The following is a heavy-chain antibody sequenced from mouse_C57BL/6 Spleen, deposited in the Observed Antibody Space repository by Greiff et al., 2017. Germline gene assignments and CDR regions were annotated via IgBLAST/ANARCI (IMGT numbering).Heavy chain of an antibody. CDR1: GYTFTDYY. J-gene: IGHJ2*01. CDR2: INPNNGGT. CDR3: ARGGEYYFDY. Sequence: EVQLQQSGPELVKPGASVKISCKASGYTFTDYYMNWVKQSHGKRLEWIGDINPNNGGTSYNQKFKGKVTLTVDKSSSTDDMELRSLTSEDSAVYYCARGGEYYFDYWGQGTTLTVSS. V-gene: IGHV1-26*01.